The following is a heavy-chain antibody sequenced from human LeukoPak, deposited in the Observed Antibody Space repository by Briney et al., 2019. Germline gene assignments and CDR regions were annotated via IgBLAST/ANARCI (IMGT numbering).Heavy chain of an antibody. J-gene: IGHJ4*02. CDR2: ITSSGSTI. CDR3: ASARDYDDGYCYYFDF. CDR1: GFTFSIYE. D-gene: IGHD4-17*01. Sequence: GGSLRLSCAASGFTFSIYEMNWVRQAPGKGLEWVSYITSSGSTIYYADSVKGRFTISRDNAQKSLYLQMNSLRDEDTPVYYFASARDYDDGYCYYFDFWGQGTLVTVSS. V-gene: IGHV3-48*03.